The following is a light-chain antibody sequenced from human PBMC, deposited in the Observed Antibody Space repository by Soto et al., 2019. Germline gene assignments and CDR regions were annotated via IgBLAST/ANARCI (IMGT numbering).Light chain of an antibody. CDR3: QSYDGNNVV. J-gene: IGLJ3*02. V-gene: IGLV6-57*02. Sequence: NFMLTQPHSVSESPGKTVTISCTGSSGSIASNHVLWYQQRPGSAPTTVIYEDNQRRSGVPDRFSGSIDSSSNSASLTISGLKTEDEADYYCQSYDGNNVVFGGGTQLTVL. CDR1: SGSIASNH. CDR2: EDN.